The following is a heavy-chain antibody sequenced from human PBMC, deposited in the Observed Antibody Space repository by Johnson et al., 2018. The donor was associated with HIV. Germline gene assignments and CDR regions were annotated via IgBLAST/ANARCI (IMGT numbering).Heavy chain of an antibody. CDR2: IRYDGSNK. Sequence: QVQLVESGGGVVQPGGSLRLSCAASGFTFSSYAMHWVRQAPGKGLEWVAVIRYDGSNKYYTDSVKGRFPISRDNSKNTLYLQMNSLRAEDTAVYYCAKGPLYYYDSRLGSGAFDIWGQGTMVTVSS. J-gene: IGHJ3*02. D-gene: IGHD3-22*01. CDR3: AKGPLYYYDSRLGSGAFDI. V-gene: IGHV3-30*02. CDR1: GFTFSSYA.